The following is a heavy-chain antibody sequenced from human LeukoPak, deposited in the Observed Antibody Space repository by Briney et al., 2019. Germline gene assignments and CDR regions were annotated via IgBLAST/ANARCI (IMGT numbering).Heavy chain of an antibody. V-gene: IGHV1-18*01. D-gene: IGHD2-2*01. CDR2: ISAHNGNT. CDR1: GYTFSSYG. Sequence: ASVKVSCKGSGYTFSSYGLSWVRQAPGQGLEWMGWISAHNGNTNYAQRFQGRLTMTTDTPTSTAYMELRSLTSGDTAVYYCARDRGPSYCSSTTCRTLDWWGQGTLVTVSS. CDR3: ARDRGPSYCSSTTCRTLDW. J-gene: IGHJ4*02.